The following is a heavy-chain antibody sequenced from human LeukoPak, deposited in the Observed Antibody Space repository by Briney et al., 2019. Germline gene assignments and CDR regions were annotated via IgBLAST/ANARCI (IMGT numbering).Heavy chain of an antibody. J-gene: IGHJ4*02. V-gene: IGHV4-39*01. D-gene: IGHD2-15*01. CDR3: ARRSCTGGTCYYFDS. CDR1: GGSISSSSYY. Sequence: SETLSLTCTVSGGSISSSSYYWGCIRQPPGKGLEWIGNIYYSGSTYYNPSLKSRVTISVDTSKSQFSLKLSSVTAADTAVYYCARRSCTGGTCYYFDSWGQGTLVTVSS. CDR2: IYYSGST.